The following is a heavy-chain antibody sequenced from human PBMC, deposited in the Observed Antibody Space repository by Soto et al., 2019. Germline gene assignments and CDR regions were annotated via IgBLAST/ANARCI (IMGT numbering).Heavy chain of an antibody. J-gene: IGHJ6*02. CDR1: GYTLTELS. V-gene: IGHV1-24*01. D-gene: IGHD2-8*01. CDR2: FDPEDGET. Sequence: GASVKVSCKVSGYTLTELSMHWVRQAPGKGLEWMGGFDPEDGETIYAQKFQGRVTMTEDTSTDTAYMELSSLRSEDTAVYYCATVNCTNGVSYTFSLRANYYGMDVWGQGTTVTVSS. CDR3: ATVNCTNGVSYTFSLRANYYGMDV.